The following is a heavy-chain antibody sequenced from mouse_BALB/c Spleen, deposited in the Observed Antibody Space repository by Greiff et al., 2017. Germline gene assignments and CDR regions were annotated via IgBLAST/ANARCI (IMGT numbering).Heavy chain of an antibody. V-gene: IGHV5-12-1*01. CDR3: ARGPFFAY. CDR1: GFAFSSYD. Sequence: EVQLQESGGGLVKPGGSLKLSCAASGFAFSSYDMSWVRQTPEKRLEWVAYISSGGGSTYYPDTVKGRFTISRDNAKNTLYLQMSSLKSEDTAMYYCARGPFFAYWGQGTLVTVSA. J-gene: IGHJ3*01. CDR2: ISSGGGST.